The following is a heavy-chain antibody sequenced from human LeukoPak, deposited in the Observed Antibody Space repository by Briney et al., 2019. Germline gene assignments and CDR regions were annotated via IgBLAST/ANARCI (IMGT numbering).Heavy chain of an antibody. CDR1: GFTFSSYA. CDR2: ISGSGGST. CDR3: ELLRYCSSTSCSQYSSRLY. J-gene: IGHJ4*02. V-gene: IGHV3-23*01. Sequence: TGGSLRLSCAASGFTFSSYAMSWVRQAPGKGLEWVSAISGSGGSTYYADSVKGRFTISRDNSKNTLYLQMNSLRAEDTAVYYCELLRYCSSTSCSQYSSRLYWGQGTLVTVSS. D-gene: IGHD2-2*01.